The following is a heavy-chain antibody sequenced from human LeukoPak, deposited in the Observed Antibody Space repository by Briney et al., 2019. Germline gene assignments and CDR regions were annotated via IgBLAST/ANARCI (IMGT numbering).Heavy chain of an antibody. V-gene: IGHV3-21*01. Sequence: GGSLRLSCAASGFTFSSYSMNSVRQAPGKGLEWASSISSSSYIYYADSVKGRFTISRDNAKNSLYLQMNSLRAEDTAVYYCARREYSSSWPDDYWGQGTLVTVSS. J-gene: IGHJ4*02. CDR2: ISSSSYI. CDR3: ARREYSSSWPDDY. CDR1: GFTFSSYS. D-gene: IGHD6-13*01.